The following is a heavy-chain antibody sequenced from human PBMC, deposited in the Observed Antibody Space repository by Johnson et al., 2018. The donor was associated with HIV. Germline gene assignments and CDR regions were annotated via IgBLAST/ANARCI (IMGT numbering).Heavy chain of an antibody. CDR2: IYSGGST. D-gene: IGHD6-13*01. V-gene: IGHV3-66*01. Sequence: VQLVESGGGLVQPGGSLRLSCAASGFTVSSNYMSWVRQAPGKGLEWVSVIYSGGSTYYADSVKGRFTISRDNSKNTLYLQLNSLRAEDMAVYFCARGRKDIAAVDGLDTDAFDIWGQGTMVTVSS. CDR1: GFTVSSNY. J-gene: IGHJ3*02. CDR3: ARGRKDIAAVDGLDTDAFDI.